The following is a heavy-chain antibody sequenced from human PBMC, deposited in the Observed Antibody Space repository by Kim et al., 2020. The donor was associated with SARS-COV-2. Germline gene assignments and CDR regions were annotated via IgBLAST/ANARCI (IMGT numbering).Heavy chain of an antibody. Sequence: GGSLRLSCAASGFTFSSYGMHWVRQAPGKGLEWVAVISYDGSNKYYADSVKGRFTISRDNSKNTLYLQMNSLRAEDTAVYYCAKGHYSSLFFFDYWGQGT. J-gene: IGHJ4*02. CDR1: GFTFSSYG. CDR2: ISYDGSNK. D-gene: IGHD6-13*01. V-gene: IGHV3-30*18. CDR3: AKGHYSSLFFFDY.